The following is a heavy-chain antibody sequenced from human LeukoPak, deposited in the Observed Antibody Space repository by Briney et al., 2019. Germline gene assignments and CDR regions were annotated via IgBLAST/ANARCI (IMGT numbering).Heavy chain of an antibody. Sequence: GRSLRLSCAASGFTFSSYAMSCVRQAPGRELECVSAISGSGGSTCYADSVKGRFTISRDDSKNTLYLQMNSRRAEDTAVYYCAKLYYGDYAYFDYWGQGYLVTVSS. CDR3: AKLYYGDYAYFDY. CDR1: GFTFSSYA. J-gene: IGHJ4*02. D-gene: IGHD4-17*01. CDR2: ISGSGGST. V-gene: IGHV3-23*01.